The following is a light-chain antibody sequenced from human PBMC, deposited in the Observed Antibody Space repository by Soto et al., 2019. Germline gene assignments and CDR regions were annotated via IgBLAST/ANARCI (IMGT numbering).Light chain of an antibody. CDR1: QSVSSSY. Sequence: EIVLTQSPDTLSLSPGERATLSCRAGQSVSSSYVAWFQQKPGQTPRLLISGSSSRATGIPDRFSGSGSGTDFTLTISRLEPEDFAVYWCQVYGNSPLFTFGPGTKVDIK. CDR2: GSS. V-gene: IGKV3-20*01. CDR3: QVYGNSPLFT. J-gene: IGKJ3*01.